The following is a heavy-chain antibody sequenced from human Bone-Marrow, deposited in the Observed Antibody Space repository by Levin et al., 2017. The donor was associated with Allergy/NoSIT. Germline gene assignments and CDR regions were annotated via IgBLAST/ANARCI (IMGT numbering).Heavy chain of an antibody. J-gene: IGHJ4*02. CDR3: ARYSDLGYQLPSTPFED. D-gene: IGHD2-2*01. CDR2: IRGHNGST. CDR1: GSTFPTSG. V-gene: IGHV1-18*01. Sequence: GESLKISCQTSGSTFPTSGFTWVRQAPGQGLEWVAWIRGHNGSTNYAKNLQGRVTVTTDTSTTTNFMELRSLRYDDTAVYYCARYSDLGYQLPSTPFEDWGQGTLVTVSS.